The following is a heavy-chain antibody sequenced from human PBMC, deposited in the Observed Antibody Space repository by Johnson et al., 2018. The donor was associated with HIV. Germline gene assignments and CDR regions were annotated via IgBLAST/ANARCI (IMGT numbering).Heavy chain of an antibody. CDR3: AGAGAWDRRHYAFDI. J-gene: IGHJ3*02. CDR1: GFTFSSYA. Sequence: VQLVESGGRVVRPGGSLRLSCAASGFTFSSYAMSWVRQAPGKGLEWVSDISGSGGSTYYADSVKGLFTISRDNSKNTVYLQMNSLRAEATAVYDCAGAGAWDRRHYAFDIWGQGTVVTVSS. V-gene: IGHV3-23*04. CDR2: ISGSGGST. D-gene: IGHD1-1*01.